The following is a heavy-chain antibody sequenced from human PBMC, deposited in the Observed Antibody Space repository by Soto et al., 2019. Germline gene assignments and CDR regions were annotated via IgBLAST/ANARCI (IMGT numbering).Heavy chain of an antibody. CDR3: ERNGGSADWYCDL. J-gene: IGHJ2*01. V-gene: IGHV3-30-3*01. Sequence: QVQLMESGGGVVQPGRSLRLSCAASGFTFSSYAMHWVRQAPGKGLERVAVISYDGSNKYYADSVKGRFTISRDNSKNTLYLQMNSLSAADTAVYGCERNGGSADWYCDLGGRGTLVTVSS. CDR2: ISYDGSNK. D-gene: IGHD6-25*01. CDR1: GFTFSSYA.